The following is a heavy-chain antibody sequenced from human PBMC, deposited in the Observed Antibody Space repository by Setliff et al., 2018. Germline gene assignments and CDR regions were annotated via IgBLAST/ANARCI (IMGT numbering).Heavy chain of an antibody. V-gene: IGHV1-69*05. D-gene: IGHD2-21*02. J-gene: IGHJ6*03. Sequence: SVKVSCKASGGAFSNYGITWVRQAPGQGLEWMGGIIPIFGTTTYAQKFLGRVTITTDESSSTGDMELSSLRSEDTAVYFCARESVVVVTTTNYYYYIDVWGEGTTVTVSS. CDR2: IIPIFGTT. CDR3: ARESVVVVTTTNYYYYIDV. CDR1: GGAFSNYG.